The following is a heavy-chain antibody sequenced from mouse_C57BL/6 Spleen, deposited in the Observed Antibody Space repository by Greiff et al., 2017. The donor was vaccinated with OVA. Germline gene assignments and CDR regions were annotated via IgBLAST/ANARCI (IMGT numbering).Heavy chain of an antibody. D-gene: IGHD2-12*01. Sequence: VQLQQPGAELVKPGASVKLSCKASGYTFTSYWMHWVKQRPGQGLEWIGMIHPNSGSTNYNEKFKSKATLTVDKSSSTAYMQLSSLTSEDSAVYYCARSDPNYSLWDYAMDYWGQGTSVTVSS. J-gene: IGHJ4*01. CDR2: IHPNSGST. CDR1: GYTFTSYW. CDR3: ARSDPNYSLWDYAMDY. V-gene: IGHV1-64*01.